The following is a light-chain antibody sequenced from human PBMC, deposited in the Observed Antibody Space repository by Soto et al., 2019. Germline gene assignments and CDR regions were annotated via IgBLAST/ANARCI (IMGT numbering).Light chain of an antibody. Sequence: IVMPQSPATLSVSPGERATLSCRASQSVNSNYLAWYQQKPGQAPRLLIYGASSRATGIPDRFSGSGSGTDFTLTISRLEPEDFAVYYCQQYGSSPRTFGQGTKVDIK. J-gene: IGKJ1*01. CDR2: GAS. CDR3: QQYGSSPRT. CDR1: QSVNSNY. V-gene: IGKV3-20*01.